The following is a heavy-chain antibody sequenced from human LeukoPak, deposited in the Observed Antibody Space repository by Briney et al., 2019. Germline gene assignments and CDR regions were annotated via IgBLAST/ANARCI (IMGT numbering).Heavy chain of an antibody. CDR1: GASISDYY. CDR2: IYYSGST. D-gene: IGHD3-10*01. CDR3: ATTLYGSGSYYAIF. V-gene: IGHV4-59*01. J-gene: IGHJ4*02. Sequence: SETLSLTCTVSGASISDYYWNWDRQSPGKGLEWIGYIYYSGSTKYNPSLKSRVTISVDTSKNQFSLKLTSMTAADTAVYYCATTLYGSGSYYAIFWGQGILVTVSS.